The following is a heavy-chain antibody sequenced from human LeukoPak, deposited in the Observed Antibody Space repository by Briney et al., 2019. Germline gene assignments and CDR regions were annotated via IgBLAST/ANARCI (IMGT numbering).Heavy chain of an antibody. D-gene: IGHD1-26*01. Sequence: PGGSLRLSCAAPGFTFSSYWMHWVRQAPGKGLVWVSRINSDGSSTSYADSVKGRFTISRDNAKNTLYLQMNSLRAEDTAVYYCARGQQSGSYYYYGMDVWGQGTTVTVSS. V-gene: IGHV3-74*01. CDR3: ARGQQSGSYYYYGMDV. CDR2: INSDGSST. J-gene: IGHJ6*02. CDR1: GFTFSSYW.